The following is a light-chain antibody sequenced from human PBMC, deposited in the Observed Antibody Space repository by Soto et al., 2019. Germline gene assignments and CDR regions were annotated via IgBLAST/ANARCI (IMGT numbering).Light chain of an antibody. CDR2: YDS. V-gene: IGLV3-21*04. CDR3: QVWDSSSDHHVV. J-gene: IGLJ2*01. CDR1: NIGSKS. Sequence: SYELTQPPSVSVAPGKTARITCGGTNIGSKSVHWYQQKPGQAPVLVIYYDSDRPSGIPERFSGSNSGNTATLTISRVEAGDEADYYCQVWDSSSDHHVVFGGGTKLTV.